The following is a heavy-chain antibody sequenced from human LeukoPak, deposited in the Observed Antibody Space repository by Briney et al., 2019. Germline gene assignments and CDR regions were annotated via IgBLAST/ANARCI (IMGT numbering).Heavy chain of an antibody. J-gene: IGHJ4*02. V-gene: IGHV3-23*01. CDR1: GFTFSSYA. Sequence: PGRSLRLSCAASGFTFSSYAMSWVRQAPGKGLEWVSAISGSGGSTYYADSVKGRFTISRDNSKNTLYLQMNSLRAEDTAVYYCAKKTGYSYGNNYFDYWGQGTLVTVSS. CDR3: AKKTGYSYGNNYFDY. D-gene: IGHD5-18*01. CDR2: ISGSGGST.